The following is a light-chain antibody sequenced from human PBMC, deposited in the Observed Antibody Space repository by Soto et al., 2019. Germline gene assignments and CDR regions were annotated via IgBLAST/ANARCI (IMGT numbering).Light chain of an antibody. Sequence: MTQYPSPVSGSREERATXSCRASQSISSWLDWYQQKPGKAPKLLIYDASTLESGVPSRFSRSGSGTEFTLTISRLQPDDFAPYYCQQYNLFLWAFGQGT. J-gene: IGKJ1*01. CDR2: DAS. CDR3: QQYNLFLWA. CDR1: QSISSW. V-gene: IGKV1-5*01.